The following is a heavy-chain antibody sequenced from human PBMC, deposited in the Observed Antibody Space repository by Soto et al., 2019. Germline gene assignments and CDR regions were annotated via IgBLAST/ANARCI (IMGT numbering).Heavy chain of an antibody. CDR1: GFTFSNYW. Sequence: GGSLRLSCAASGFTFSNYWMHWVRQVPGEGLVWVSRIDNDGGRTSYADSVKGRFTISRDNAQNTLYLQMDSLRAEDTAVYYCARDVQFQSFDYWGPGTLVTVSS. CDR2: IDNDGGRT. V-gene: IGHV3-74*01. D-gene: IGHD4-4*01. J-gene: IGHJ4*02. CDR3: ARDVQFQSFDY.